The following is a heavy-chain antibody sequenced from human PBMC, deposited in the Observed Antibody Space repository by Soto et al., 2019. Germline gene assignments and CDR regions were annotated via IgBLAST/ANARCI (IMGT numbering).Heavy chain of an antibody. CDR3: ATESLGSGWYPYYYYGMDV. CDR1: GDXVSSNSDA. V-gene: IGHV6-1*01. Sequence: QXLSLTCAISGDXVSSNSDAWNWIRQSPSRGLEWLGSTYYRSKWYNDYAVSVKSRITMNPDTSKNQFSLQLNSVTPEDTAVYYCATESLGSGWYPYYYYGMDVWGQGTTGTVSS. CDR2: TYYRSKWYN. D-gene: IGHD6-19*01. J-gene: IGHJ6*02.